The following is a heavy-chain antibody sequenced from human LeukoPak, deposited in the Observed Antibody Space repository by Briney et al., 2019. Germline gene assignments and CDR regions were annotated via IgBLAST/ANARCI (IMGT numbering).Heavy chain of an antibody. V-gene: IGHV3-11*01. CDR1: GFTFSDYY. Sequence: GGSLRLSCAASGFTFSDYYMSWIRQPPGKGLGWVSYISSIGSTIYYADSVKGRFTISKDTAQNSLYLKMNSLRAEDTAVYYCARQGYCSGGSCYSYVAFDIWGQGTMVTVSS. J-gene: IGHJ3*02. CDR3: ARQGYCSGGSCYSYVAFDI. D-gene: IGHD2-15*01. CDR2: ISSIGSTI.